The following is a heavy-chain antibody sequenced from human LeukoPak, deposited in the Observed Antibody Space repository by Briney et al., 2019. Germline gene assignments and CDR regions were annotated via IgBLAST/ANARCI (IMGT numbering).Heavy chain of an antibody. J-gene: IGHJ4*02. V-gene: IGHV3-7*01. D-gene: IGHD4-17*01. CDR2: IKQDGSQK. CDR1: GFTFNNYW. CDR3: ARRKIDYGDFDY. Sequence: PGGSLRLSRAASGFTFNNYWMSWVRQAPGKGLEWVANIKQDGSQKYYVDSMKGRFTLSRDNAKNSLYLELNSLRAEDTAVHFCARRKIDYGDFDYWGQGTLVTVSS.